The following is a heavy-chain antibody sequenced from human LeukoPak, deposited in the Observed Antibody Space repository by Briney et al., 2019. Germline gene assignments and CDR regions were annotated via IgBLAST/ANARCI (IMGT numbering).Heavy chain of an antibody. CDR1: GFTLANYL. CDR3: AKDNAYYYADY. Sequence: GSLRLSCAASGFTLANYLMSWVRQAPGKGLEWVSTITNSGGSTYYADSAKGRFTISRDNSKNTLYLQMNSLRAEDTAVYYCAKDNAYYYADYWGQGTLVTVSS. D-gene: IGHD3-10*01. J-gene: IGHJ4*02. V-gene: IGHV3-23*01. CDR2: ITNSGGST.